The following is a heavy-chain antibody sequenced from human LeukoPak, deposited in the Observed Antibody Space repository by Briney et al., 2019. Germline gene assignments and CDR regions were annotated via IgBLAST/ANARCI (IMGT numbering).Heavy chain of an antibody. J-gene: IGHJ3*02. CDR1: GGYISSSSYY. CDR2: TYYSGST. CDR3: ARLAIVDSHAFDI. V-gene: IGHV4-39*01. Sequence: PSETLSLTCTVSGGYISSSSYYWGWIRQPPGKGLEWIGSTYYSGSTYYNPSLKSRVTISVDTSKNQFSLKLSSVTAADTAVYYCARLAIVDSHAFDIWGQGTMVTVSS. D-gene: IGHD3-22*01.